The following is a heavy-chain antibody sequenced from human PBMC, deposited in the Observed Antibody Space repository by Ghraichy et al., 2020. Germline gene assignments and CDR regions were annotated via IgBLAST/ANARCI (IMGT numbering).Heavy chain of an antibody. Sequence: GGSLRLSCAASGFTFSSYAMSWVRQAPGKGLEWVSAISGSGGSTYYADSVKGRFTISRDNSKNTLYLQMNSLRAEDTAVYYCAKDDSGWSHYYYYGMDVWGQGTTVTVSS. CDR2: ISGSGGST. CDR3: AKDDSGWSHYYYYGMDV. D-gene: IGHD6-19*01. J-gene: IGHJ6*02. CDR1: GFTFSSYA. V-gene: IGHV3-23*01.